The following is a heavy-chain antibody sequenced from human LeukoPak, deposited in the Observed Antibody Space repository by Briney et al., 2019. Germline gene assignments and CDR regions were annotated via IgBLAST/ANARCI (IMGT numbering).Heavy chain of an antibody. V-gene: IGHV4-39*01. CDR3: ARQNYFDF. CDR1: GGSISSGSYY. J-gene: IGHJ4*02. Sequence: SETLSLTCTVSGGSISSGSYYWGWIRQPPGKGLEWIGSIYYSGGTDYNPSLKSRVTISVDTSKNQFSLKLSSVTAADTAVYYSARQNYFDFWGPGTLVTVSS. CDR2: IYYSGGT.